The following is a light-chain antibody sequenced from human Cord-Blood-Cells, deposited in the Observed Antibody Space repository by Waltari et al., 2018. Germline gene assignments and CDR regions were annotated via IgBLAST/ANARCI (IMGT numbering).Light chain of an antibody. CDR2: AAS. Sequence: DIQMTQSPSSLSASVGDRVTITCRGSQSISSYLNWYQQKPGKAPKLLIYAASSLQRGGPSRFSGSGSGKDFTRRISSRQPEDFATNYGQQSYSSPPTVGQGTRLEIK. V-gene: IGKV1-39*01. CDR3: QQSYSSPPT. CDR1: QSISSY. J-gene: IGKJ5*01.